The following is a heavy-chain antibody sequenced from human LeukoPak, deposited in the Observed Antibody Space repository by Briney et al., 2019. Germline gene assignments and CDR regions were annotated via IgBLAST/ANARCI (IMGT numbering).Heavy chain of an antibody. D-gene: IGHD6-6*01. J-gene: IGHJ4*02. CDR3: ARPDGSSSRSFDY. CDR1: GYSFTSYW. V-gene: IGHV5-10-1*01. Sequence: GESLKISCKGSGYSFTSYWISWVRQMPGKGLEWMGRIDPSNSNTNYSPSFQGHVTISTVKSINTAYLQWNSLQASDTAMYYCARPDGSSSRSFDYWGQGTPVTVSS. CDR2: IDPSNSNT.